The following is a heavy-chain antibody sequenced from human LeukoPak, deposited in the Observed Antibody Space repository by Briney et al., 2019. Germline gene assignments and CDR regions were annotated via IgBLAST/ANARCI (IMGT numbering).Heavy chain of an antibody. CDR2: ISYDGSNK. Sequence: PGRSLRLSCAASGFTFSSYAMHWVRQAPGKGLEWVAVISYDGSNKYYADSVKGRSTISRDNSKNTLYLQMNSLRAEDTAVYYCAREVATTVDYWGQGTLVTVSS. CDR1: GFTFSSYA. D-gene: IGHD5-12*01. J-gene: IGHJ4*02. V-gene: IGHV3-30*04. CDR3: AREVATTVDY.